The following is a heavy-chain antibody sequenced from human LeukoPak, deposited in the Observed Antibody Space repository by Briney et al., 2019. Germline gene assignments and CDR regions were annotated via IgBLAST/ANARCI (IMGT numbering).Heavy chain of an antibody. CDR3: ARVREWEPASFDY. V-gene: IGHV3-21*01. CDR1: GFTFSSYS. J-gene: IGHJ4*02. Sequence: GRSLRLSCAASGFTFSSYSMNWVRQAPGKGLEWVSSISSSSSYIYYADSVKGRFTISRDNAKNSLYLQMNSLRAEDTAVYYCARVREWEPASFDYWGQGTLVTVSS. CDR2: ISSSSSYI. D-gene: IGHD1-26*01.